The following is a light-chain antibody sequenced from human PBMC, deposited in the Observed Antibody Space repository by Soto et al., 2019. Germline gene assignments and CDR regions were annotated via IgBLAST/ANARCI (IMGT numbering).Light chain of an antibody. CDR2: DAS. J-gene: IGKJ3*01. CDR3: QQFGDYPFT. V-gene: IGKV1D-13*01. CDR1: QGISSA. Sequence: AIQLTQSPSSLSASVGDSVTITCRASQGISSALAWYQQKPGRAPKLLIYDASTLETGVPSRFSGSRSGTDFTLTVSSLQPEDFATYYCQQFGDYPFTFGPGTKLDVK.